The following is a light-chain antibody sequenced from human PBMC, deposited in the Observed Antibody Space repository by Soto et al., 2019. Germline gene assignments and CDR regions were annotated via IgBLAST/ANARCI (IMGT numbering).Light chain of an antibody. V-gene: IGKV3-20*01. Sequence: EVVLTQSPGTLSLAPGDRAALSCRASQSVYNNYLAWYQQKPGQAPRLLIYGASGRPVGIPDRFSGSGSGTDFTLTISRLEPEDVAVYYCQQYGRSPFTFGPGTKVDIK. CDR2: GAS. CDR1: QSVYNNY. J-gene: IGKJ3*01. CDR3: QQYGRSPFT.